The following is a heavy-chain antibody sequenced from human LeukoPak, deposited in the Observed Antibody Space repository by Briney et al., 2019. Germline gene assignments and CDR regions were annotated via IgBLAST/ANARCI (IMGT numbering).Heavy chain of an antibody. V-gene: IGHV3-66*01. CDR3: ARMAGSCYYTRCYYYGMDV. Sequence: GGSLRLSGAASGFTVSSNYMSWVRQAPGKGLEWVSVIYSGGSTYYADSVKGRFTISRDNSKNTLYLQMNSLRDEDTAVYYCARMAGSCYYTRCYYYGMDVWGQGTTVTVSS. CDR1: GFTVSSNY. J-gene: IGHJ6*02. D-gene: IGHD2-15*01. CDR2: IYSGGST.